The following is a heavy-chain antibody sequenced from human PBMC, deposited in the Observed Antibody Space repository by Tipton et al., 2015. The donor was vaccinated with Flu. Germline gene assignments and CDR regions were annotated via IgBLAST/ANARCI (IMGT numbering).Heavy chain of an antibody. D-gene: IGHD6-6*01. CDR2: MNPNSGNT. J-gene: IGHJ6*02. CDR1: GYTFTSYD. CDR3: ASAYSSSPKYYYGMGV. Sequence: QLVQSGAEVKKPGASVKVSCKASGYTFTSYDINWVRQATGQGLEWMGWMNPNSGNTGYAQKFQGRVTMTRNTSISTAYMELSSLRSKAAAVYYWASAYSSSPKYYYGMGVWGQGATVPVSS. V-gene: IGHV1-8*01.